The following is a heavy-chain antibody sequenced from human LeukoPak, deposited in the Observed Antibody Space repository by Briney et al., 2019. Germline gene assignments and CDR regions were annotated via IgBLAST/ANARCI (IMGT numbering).Heavy chain of an antibody. Sequence: SETLSLTCTVSGGSISSSSYYWGWIRQPPGKGLEWIGSIYYSGSTYYNLSLKSRVTISVDTSKNQFSLKLSSVTAADTAVYYCASGVGLRPYDYWGQGTLVTVSS. J-gene: IGHJ4*02. V-gene: IGHV4-39*01. CDR1: GGSISSSSYY. CDR2: IYYSGST. CDR3: ASGVGLRPYDY. D-gene: IGHD1-26*01.